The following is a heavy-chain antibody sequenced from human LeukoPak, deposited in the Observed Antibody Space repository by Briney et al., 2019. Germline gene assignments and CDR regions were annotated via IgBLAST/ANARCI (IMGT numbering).Heavy chain of an antibody. CDR3: ATRLRRYFDWPPYYFDY. CDR2: IKQDGSEK. J-gene: IGHJ4*02. V-gene: IGHV3-7*01. Sequence: GGSLRLSCAASGFTFSSYWMSWVRQAPGKGLEWVANIKQDGSEKYYVDSVKGRFTISRDNAKNSLYLQMNSLRAEDTAVYYCATRLRRYFDWPPYYFDYWGQGTLVTVSS. D-gene: IGHD3-9*01. CDR1: GFTFSSYW.